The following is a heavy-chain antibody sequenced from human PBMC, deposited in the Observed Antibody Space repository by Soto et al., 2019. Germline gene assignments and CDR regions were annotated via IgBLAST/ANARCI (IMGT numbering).Heavy chain of an antibody. CDR2: ISSSSTI. CDR3: ARDWGGYDQFSYYYYGMDV. D-gene: IGHD5-12*01. J-gene: IGHJ6*02. V-gene: IGHV3-48*02. CDR1: GFTFSSYS. Sequence: GGSLRLSCAASGFTFSSYSMNWVRQAPGKGLEWVSYISSSSTIYYADSVKGRFTISRDNAKNSLYLQMNSLRDEDTAVYYCARDWGGYDQFSYYYYGMDVWGQGTTVTVSS.